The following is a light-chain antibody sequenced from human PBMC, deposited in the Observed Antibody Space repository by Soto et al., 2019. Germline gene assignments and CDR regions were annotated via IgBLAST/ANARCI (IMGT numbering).Light chain of an antibody. CDR3: QHYGNWPLT. CDR2: GAS. Sequence: EIVMTQSASSLSVSPGERAPLSCRASQIGDINLAWYQKKAGQAPRLLIYGASTRATGIPARFSGSGSGTDFTLTISSLQPEDFAVYFCQHYGNWPLTFGQGTKVDIK. CDR1: QIGDIN. J-gene: IGKJ1*01. V-gene: IGKV3D-15*01.